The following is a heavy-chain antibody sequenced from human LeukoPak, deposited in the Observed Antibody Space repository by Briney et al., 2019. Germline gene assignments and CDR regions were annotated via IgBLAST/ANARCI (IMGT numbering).Heavy chain of an antibody. CDR3: ARLGWLYGSGSMNWFDP. CDR1: GVSISSGTYY. Sequence: SETLSLTCTVSGVSISSGTYYWGWIRQPPGKGLEWIGSVYSVGATYYNPSLKSRVTVSVDTSKNQFSLKLSSVTAADTAVYYCARLGWLYGSGSMNWFDPWGQGTLVTVSS. V-gene: IGHV4-39*01. J-gene: IGHJ5*02. D-gene: IGHD3-10*01. CDR2: VYSVGAT.